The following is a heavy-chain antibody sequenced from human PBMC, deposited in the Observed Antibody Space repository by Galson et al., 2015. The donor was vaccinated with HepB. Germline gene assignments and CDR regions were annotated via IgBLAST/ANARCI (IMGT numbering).Heavy chain of an antibody. V-gene: IGHV1-18*04. J-gene: IGHJ6*01. D-gene: IGHD3-16*02. CDR2: ISAYNGNT. Sequence: SVKVSCKASGYTFTSYGISWVRQAPGQGLEWMGWISAYNGNTNYAQKLQGRVTMTTDTSTSTAYMELRSLRSDDTAVYYCARWGSSYDYVWGSYRPRDYYGMDVWGQGTTVTVSS. CDR1: GYTFTSYG. CDR3: ARWGSSYDYVWGSYRPRDYYGMDV.